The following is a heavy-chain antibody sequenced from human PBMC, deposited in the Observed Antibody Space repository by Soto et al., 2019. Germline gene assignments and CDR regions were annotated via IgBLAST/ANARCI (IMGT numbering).Heavy chain of an antibody. CDR2: IWYDGSSE. CDR3: AKEMTDIWLRSFFDS. CDR1: GFAFSNFG. D-gene: IGHD3-3*01. Sequence: QVQLLQSGGGVVQPGGSLRLSCAASGFAFSNFGMHWVRQAPGKGLEWVAAIWYDGSSETYAAAVKGRFTISRDNSKNTLYLELSSLRAEDTAMYYCAKEMTDIWLRSFFDSWGQGTLVTVSS. J-gene: IGHJ4*02. V-gene: IGHV3-33*06.